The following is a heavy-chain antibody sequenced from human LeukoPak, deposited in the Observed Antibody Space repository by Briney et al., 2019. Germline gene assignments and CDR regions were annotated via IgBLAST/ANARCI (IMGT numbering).Heavy chain of an antibody. Sequence: GGSLRLSCAASGFTFSSYEMNWVRQAPGKGLEWVSYISSSGSTIYYADSVKGRFTISRDNAKNSLYLQMNSLRAEDTAVYYCARDSSGYDGDNWFDPWGQGTLVTVSS. J-gene: IGHJ5*02. V-gene: IGHV3-48*03. D-gene: IGHD3-22*01. CDR1: GFTFSSYE. CDR2: ISSSGSTI. CDR3: ARDSSGYDGDNWFDP.